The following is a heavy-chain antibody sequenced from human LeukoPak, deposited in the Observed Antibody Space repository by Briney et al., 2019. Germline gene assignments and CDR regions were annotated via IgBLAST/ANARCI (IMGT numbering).Heavy chain of an antibody. V-gene: IGHV6-1*01. CDR1: GDSVSSDRVT. J-gene: IGHJ6*03. D-gene: IGHD6-6*01. CDR2: TYYRSKWYN. Sequence: SQTLSLTCAISGDSVSSDRVTWNWIRQSPSRGLEWLGRTYYRSKWYNDYADFVSGRITVNADTSKSQFSLQLNYVTPEDTAVYYCACLTKARPYYYYYYMDVWGKGTTATVSS. CDR3: ACLTKARPYYYYYYMDV.